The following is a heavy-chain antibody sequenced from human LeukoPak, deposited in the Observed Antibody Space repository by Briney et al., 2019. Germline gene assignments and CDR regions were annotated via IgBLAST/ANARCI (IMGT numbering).Heavy chain of an antibody. CDR2: IGTAGEI. V-gene: IGHV3-13*01. Sequence: GGSLRLSCAASGFTFRSYDMHWVRQATGKGLEWVSGIGTAGEIYYPGSVKGRFTISRENAKNSLYLQMNSLRAEDTAVYYCAKGGIAAPIWSWGQGTLVTVSS. CDR1: GFTFRSYD. CDR3: AKGGIAAPIWS. D-gene: IGHD6-13*01. J-gene: IGHJ5*02.